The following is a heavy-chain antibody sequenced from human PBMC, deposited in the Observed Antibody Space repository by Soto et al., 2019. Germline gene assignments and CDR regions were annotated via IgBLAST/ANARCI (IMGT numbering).Heavy chain of an antibody. J-gene: IGHJ4*02. Sequence: PGGSLRLSCAASGFTFSDYYMSWIRQAPGKGLEWVSYISSSSSYTNYADSVKGRFTISRDNAKNSLYLQMNSLRAEDTAVYYCGAGQYFSDYWGQGTLVTVSS. D-gene: IGHD6-13*01. V-gene: IGHV3-11*03. CDR2: ISSSSSYT. CDR3: GAGQYFSDY. CDR1: GFTFSDYY.